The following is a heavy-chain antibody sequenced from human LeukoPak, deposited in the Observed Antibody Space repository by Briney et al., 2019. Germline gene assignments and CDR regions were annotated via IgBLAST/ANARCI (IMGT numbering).Heavy chain of an antibody. CDR2: IYYSGIT. D-gene: IGHD6-19*01. Sequence: KTSETLSLTCTVSDDSISSSTYSWAWIRQPPGKGLQWIGSIYYSGITYYNPSLKSRVTISVDTSKKQFSLQLSSVTVADRAVYYCARVGGGNGWYYFDYWGQGTLVTVSS. CDR3: ARVGGGNGWYYFDY. V-gene: IGHV4-39*01. J-gene: IGHJ4*02. CDR1: DDSISSSTYS.